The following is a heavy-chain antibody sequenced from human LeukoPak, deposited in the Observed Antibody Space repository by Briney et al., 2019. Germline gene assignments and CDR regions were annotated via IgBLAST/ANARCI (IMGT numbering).Heavy chain of an antibody. CDR1: GGSISSGGYY. V-gene: IGHV4-31*03. J-gene: IGHJ4*02. D-gene: IGHD5/OR15-5a*01. Sequence: SETLSLTCTGSGGSISSGGYYWSWIRQHPGKGLEWIGYVYYSGSAYYNPSLKSRVTISVDTSKNQFSLKLSSVTAADTAVYYCARGTGRVSLDYWGQGTLVTVSS. CDR2: VYYSGSA. CDR3: ARGTGRVSLDY.